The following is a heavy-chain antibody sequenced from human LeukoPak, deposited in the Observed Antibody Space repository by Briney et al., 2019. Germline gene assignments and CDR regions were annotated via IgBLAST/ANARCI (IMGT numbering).Heavy chain of an antibody. D-gene: IGHD2-2*01. CDR1: GFTYSNYW. V-gene: IGHV3-7*03. Sequence: GGSLRLSCAASGFTYSNYWMSWVRQAPGKGLEWVANIKHDGSERYYVDSVKGRFTISRDDAKQSLYLQMNSLRAEDTAVYYCARGPGRVAVPATGSFGIWGQGTMVTVSS. J-gene: IGHJ3*02. CDR2: IKHDGSER. CDR3: ARGPGRVAVPATGSFGI.